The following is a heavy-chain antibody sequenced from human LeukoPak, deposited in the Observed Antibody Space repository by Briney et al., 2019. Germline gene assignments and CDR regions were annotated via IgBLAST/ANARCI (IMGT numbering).Heavy chain of an antibody. CDR3: AKAGSARPFDY. CDR1: GFTFSSYW. CDR2: IKQDGSEK. J-gene: IGHJ4*02. V-gene: IGHV3-7*01. Sequence: GSLRLSCAASGFTFSSYWMSWVRQAPGKGLEWVANIKQDGSEKYYVDSVKGRFTISRDNAKNSLYLQMNSLRAEDTAVYYCAKAGSARPFDYWGQGTLVTVSS. D-gene: IGHD6-6*01.